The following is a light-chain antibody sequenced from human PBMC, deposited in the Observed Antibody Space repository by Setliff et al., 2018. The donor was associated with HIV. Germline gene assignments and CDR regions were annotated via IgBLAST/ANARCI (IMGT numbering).Light chain of an antibody. J-gene: IGLJ1*01. CDR2: QSS. V-gene: IGLV1-51*02. Sequence: GQSVTISCSGSSSNIGGSFAYWYQQLPGTAPKLLIYQSSERPSGVPDRFSGSKSGTSATLGITGLQTGDEADYYCGTWDSSLSAYVFGTGTKVTVL. CDR1: SSNIGGSF. CDR3: GTWDSSLSAYV.